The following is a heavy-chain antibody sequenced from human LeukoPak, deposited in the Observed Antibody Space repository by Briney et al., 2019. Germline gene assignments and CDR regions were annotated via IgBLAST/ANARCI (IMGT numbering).Heavy chain of an antibody. Sequence: NPGGSLRLSCAASGFTFSNAWMNWVRQAPGKGLEWVSSISSSSSYIYYADSVKGRFTISRDNAKNSLYLQMNSLRAEDTAVYYCASPDPMDYWGQGTLVTVSS. CDR3: ASPDPMDY. CDR2: ISSSSSYI. CDR1: GFTFSNAW. V-gene: IGHV3-21*01. J-gene: IGHJ4*02. D-gene: IGHD1-14*01.